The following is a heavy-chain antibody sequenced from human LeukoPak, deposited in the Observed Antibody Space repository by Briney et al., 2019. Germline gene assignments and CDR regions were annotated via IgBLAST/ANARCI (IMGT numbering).Heavy chain of an antibody. CDR1: GGSISSYY. J-gene: IGHJ4*02. D-gene: IGHD5-18*01. V-gene: IGHV4-59*01. CDR3: ARGPGGYSYGYYFDY. CDR2: IYYSGSA. Sequence: KPSETLSLTCTVSGGSISSYYWSWIRQPPGKGLEWVGYIYYSGSANYNPSLKSRVTISVDTSKNHFSLKLSSVTAADTAVYYCARGPGGYSYGYYFDYWGQGTLVTVSS.